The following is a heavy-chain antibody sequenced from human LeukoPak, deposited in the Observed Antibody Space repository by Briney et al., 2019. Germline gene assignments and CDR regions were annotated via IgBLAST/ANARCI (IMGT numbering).Heavy chain of an antibody. CDR1: GFTVSSNY. D-gene: IGHD2-15*01. Sequence: PGGSLRLSCAASGFTVSSNYMSWVRQAPGKGLEWVSVIYSGGSTYYADSVKGRFTISRDNSKNTLYLQMNSLRAEDTAVYYCARDLPVVVAATPYYYYYGMDVWGQGTTVTVSS. CDR2: IYSGGST. V-gene: IGHV3-66*01. CDR3: ARDLPVVVAATPYYYYYGMDV. J-gene: IGHJ6*02.